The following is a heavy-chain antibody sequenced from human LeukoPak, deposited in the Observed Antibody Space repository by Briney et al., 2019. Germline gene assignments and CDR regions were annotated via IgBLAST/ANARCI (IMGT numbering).Heavy chain of an antibody. CDR3: ARSIAAAGVNWFDP. J-gene: IGHJ5*02. V-gene: IGHV5-51*01. CDR1: GFIYINYW. D-gene: IGHD6-13*01. Sequence: GESLKISCKGSGFIYINYWIGWVRQMPGQGLEWMGIIYPGDSDTRYSPPFQGQVTISVDRSTNTAYLQWSSLKASDTAMYYCARSIAAAGVNWFDPWGQGTLVTVSS. CDR2: IYPGDSDT.